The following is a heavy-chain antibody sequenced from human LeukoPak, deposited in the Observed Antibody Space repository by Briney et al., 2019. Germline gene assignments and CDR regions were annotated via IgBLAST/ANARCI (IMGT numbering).Heavy chain of an antibody. J-gene: IGHJ4*02. CDR1: GYTFTYYY. CDR3: ARANFLYCSSTTCLFDY. CDR2: INPNSGDP. V-gene: IGHV1-2*02. D-gene: IGHD2-2*01. Sequence: ASVKVSCTASGYTFTYYYLHWVGQAPGHGFEWMGWINPNSGDPNYAQKFQGRVTMTRDTSISTAHMEMSRLRSDDTAVYYCARANFLYCSSTTCLFDYWGQGTLVTVSS.